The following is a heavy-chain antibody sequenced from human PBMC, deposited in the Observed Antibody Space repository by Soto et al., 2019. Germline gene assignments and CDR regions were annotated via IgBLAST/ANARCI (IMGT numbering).Heavy chain of an antibody. CDR1: GFTFSSYG. CDR3: ARDPGAAAGYYYYGMDV. CDR2: IWYDGSNK. D-gene: IGHD6-13*01. J-gene: IGHJ6*02. Sequence: PGGSLRLSCAASGFTFSSYGMHWVRQAPGKGLEWVAVIWYDGSNKYYADSVKGRFTISRDNSKNMLYLQMNSLRAEDTAVYYCARDPGAAAGYYYYGMDVWGQGTTVTVSS. V-gene: IGHV3-33*01.